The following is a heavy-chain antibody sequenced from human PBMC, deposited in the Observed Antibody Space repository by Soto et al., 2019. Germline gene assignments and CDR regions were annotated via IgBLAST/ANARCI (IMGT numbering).Heavy chain of an antibody. V-gene: IGHV3-11*01. CDR3: ASHYDMWSGYLSPVDY. CDR1: GYTFSDYY. J-gene: IGHJ4*02. Sequence: QVQLVESGGDLVKRGGSLRLSCAASGYTFSDYYMSWIRQAPGKGLEWISYIDTSSTKIYYADSVKGRFTISRDNGKNSLSLERNSLRDEETAVYYCASHYDMWSGYLSPVDYWGQGTLVTVSS. D-gene: IGHD3-3*01. CDR2: IDTSSTKI.